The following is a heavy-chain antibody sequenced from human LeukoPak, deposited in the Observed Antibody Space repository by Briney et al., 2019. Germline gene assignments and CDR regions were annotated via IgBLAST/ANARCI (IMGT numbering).Heavy chain of an antibody. CDR2: IYASGNT. CDR3: AGATLGSGSYQPLGTRFDY. CDR1: GGSISSANYY. Sequence: QSSETLSLTCTVSGGSISSANYYWSWIRQPAGKRLEWIGRIYASGNTNYNPSLNSRVTISVDTSKNQLSLKLSSVTAADTAVYYCAGATLGSGSYQPLGTRFDYWGQGTLVTVSS. D-gene: IGHD3-10*01. J-gene: IGHJ4*02. V-gene: IGHV4-61*02.